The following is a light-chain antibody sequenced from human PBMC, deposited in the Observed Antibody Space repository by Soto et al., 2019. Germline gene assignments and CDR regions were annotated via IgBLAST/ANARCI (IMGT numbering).Light chain of an antibody. CDR1: SSDVGGYTF. CDR3: SSYTSAGTYV. J-gene: IGLJ1*01. CDR2: DVS. V-gene: IGLV2-14*03. Sequence: QSALTQPASVSGSPGQSSTISCTGTSSDVGGYTFVSWYQQHPGKAPKLILYDVSNLPSWVSSRFSGSKSGNTASLSISGLQTEDEADYYCSSYTSAGTYVFATGTKLTVL.